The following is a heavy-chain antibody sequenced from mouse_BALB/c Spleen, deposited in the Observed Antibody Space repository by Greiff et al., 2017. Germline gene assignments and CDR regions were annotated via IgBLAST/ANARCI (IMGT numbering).Heavy chain of an antibody. Sequence: EVQLQESGPGLVKPSQSLSLTCTVTGYSITSDYAWNWIRQFPGNKLEWMGYISYSGSTSYNPSLKSRISITRDTSKNQFFLQLNSVTTEDTATYYCARRAYYFDYWGQGTTLTVSS. V-gene: IGHV3-2*02. CDR1: GYSITSDYA. J-gene: IGHJ2*01. CDR3: ARRAYYFDY. CDR2: ISYSGST.